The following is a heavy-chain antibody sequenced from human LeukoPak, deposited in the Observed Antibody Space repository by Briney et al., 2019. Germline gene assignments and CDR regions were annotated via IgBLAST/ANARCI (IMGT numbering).Heavy chain of an antibody. CDR1: GYTFTSYT. J-gene: IGHJ4*02. D-gene: IGHD3-10*01. V-gene: IGHV1-3*01. Sequence: ASVKLSCKASGYTFTSYTLHWVRQAPGQRLEWMGWINAGNGNTKYSQKFEGRVTITRDTSASTAYMELSSLISEDTAVYYCARTYYSASGSYTYWGQGTLVTVSS. CDR2: INAGNGNT. CDR3: ARTYYSASGSYTY.